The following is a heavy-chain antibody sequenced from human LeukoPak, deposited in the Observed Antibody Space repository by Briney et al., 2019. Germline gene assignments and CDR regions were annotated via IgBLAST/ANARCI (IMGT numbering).Heavy chain of an antibody. D-gene: IGHD4-17*01. J-gene: IGHJ4*02. CDR3: AIISSDYLFDY. CDR1: GGSVSSGSYC. Sequence: SETLSLTCTVSGGSVSSGSYCWSWIRQPPGKGLEWIGYIYYSGSTNYNPSLKSRVTISVDTSKNQFSLKLSSVTAADTAVYYCAIISSDYLFDYWGQGTLVTVSS. V-gene: IGHV4-61*01. CDR2: IYYSGST.